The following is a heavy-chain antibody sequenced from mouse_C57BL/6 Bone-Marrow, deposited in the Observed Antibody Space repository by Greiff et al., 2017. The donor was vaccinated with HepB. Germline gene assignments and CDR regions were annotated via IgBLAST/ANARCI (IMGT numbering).Heavy chain of an antibody. D-gene: IGHD1-1*01. CDR2: ISSGSSTI. CDR1: GFTFSDYG. CDR3: ATYGSSYSYWYFDV. Sequence: DVMLVESGGGLVKPGGSLKLSCAASGFTFSDYGMHWVRQAPEKGLEWVAYISSGSSTIYYADTVKGRFTISRDNAKNTLFLQMTSLRSEDTAMYYCATYGSSYSYWYFDVWGTGTTVTVSS. V-gene: IGHV5-17*01. J-gene: IGHJ1*03.